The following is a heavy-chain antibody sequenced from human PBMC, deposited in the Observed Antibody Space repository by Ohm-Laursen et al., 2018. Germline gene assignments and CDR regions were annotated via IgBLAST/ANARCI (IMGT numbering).Heavy chain of an antibody. CDR3: TRSHDPGVDLY. CDR2: ISAYNGDT. V-gene: IGHV1-18*04. CDR1: GYTFNSYG. D-gene: IGHD2-15*01. J-gene: IGHJ4*02. Sequence: ASVKVSCKASGYTFNSYGISWVRQAPGQGLEWMGWISAYNGDTNYVQKHQGRVTMTTDTSTSTAYMELRNLRYDDTAAYYCTRSHDPGVDLYWGQGTLVTVSS.